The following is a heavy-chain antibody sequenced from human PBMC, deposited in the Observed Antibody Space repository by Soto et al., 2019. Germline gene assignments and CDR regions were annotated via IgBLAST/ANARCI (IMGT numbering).Heavy chain of an antibody. D-gene: IGHD3-3*01. CDR2: INHRGNT. J-gene: IGHJ3*02. CDR3: ARLRDVWSGYYYKAFDI. Sequence: QVQLQQWGAGLLKPSETLSLTCAVYVGSFSDYYWSWIRQPPGKRLEWIGEINHRGNTNYNPSLKSRVTISVDKSKNQFSLKLSSVTAADTAVYYCARLRDVWSGYYYKAFDIWGQATMVTVSS. CDR1: VGSFSDYY. V-gene: IGHV4-34*01.